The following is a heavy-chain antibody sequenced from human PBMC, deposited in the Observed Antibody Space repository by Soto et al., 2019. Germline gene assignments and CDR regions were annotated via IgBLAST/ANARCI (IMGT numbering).Heavy chain of an antibody. J-gene: IGHJ6*02. CDR1: GFTFSSYV. V-gene: IGHV3-30-3*01. CDR2: ISFEGSKK. Sequence: GGSLRLSCAASGFTFSSYVMHWVRQAPGKGLEWVAGISFEGSKKHYADSVKGRLTISRDNSKNTLYLQMDSLRADDTAMYYCGRDPELWDENVATRPSVYYYGMDVWGQGTTVTVSS. CDR3: GRDPELWDENVATRPSVYYYGMDV. D-gene: IGHD6-6*01.